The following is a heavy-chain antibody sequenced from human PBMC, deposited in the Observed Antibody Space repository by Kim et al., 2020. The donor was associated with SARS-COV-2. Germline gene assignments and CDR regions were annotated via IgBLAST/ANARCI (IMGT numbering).Heavy chain of an antibody. CDR1: GFMFSSYG. V-gene: IGHV3-21*01. J-gene: IGHJ6*02. CDR2: SSSSGSYV. Sequence: GGSLRLSCAASGFMFSSYGVKWVRQPPGKGLEWVSSSSSSGSYVYYAVSVKDRFTISRDNAKNSLYLQMDSLRSEDTALYYSAKDRCSAIYGMDVWGQAT. D-gene: IGHD3-10*02. CDR3: AKDRCSAIYGMDV.